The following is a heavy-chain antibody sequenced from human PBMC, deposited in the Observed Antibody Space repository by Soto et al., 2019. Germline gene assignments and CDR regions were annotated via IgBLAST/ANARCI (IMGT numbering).Heavy chain of an antibody. CDR3: ARDLDITGTTYLDY. Sequence: ASVKVSCKASGGTFSSYAISWVRQAPGQGLEWMGGIIPIFGTANYAQKFQGRVTITADESTSTAYMELSSLRSEDTAVYYCARDLDITGTTYLDYWGQGTLVTVSS. D-gene: IGHD1-7*01. J-gene: IGHJ4*02. V-gene: IGHV1-69*13. CDR2: IIPIFGTA. CDR1: GGTFSSYA.